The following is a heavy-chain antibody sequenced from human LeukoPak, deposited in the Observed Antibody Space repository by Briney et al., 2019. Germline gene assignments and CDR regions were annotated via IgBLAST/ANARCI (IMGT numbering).Heavy chain of an antibody. J-gene: IGHJ6*03. D-gene: IGHD2-2*01. CDR2: ISYDGSNK. Sequence: PGGSLRLSCAASGFTFSSYAMHWVRQAPGKGLEWVAVISYDGSNKYYADSVKGRFTISRDNSKNTLYLQMNSLRAEDTAVYYCASDYEDIVVVPAANLKNYYYYMDVWGKGTTVTVSS. V-gene: IGHV3-30-3*01. CDR1: GFTFSSYA. CDR3: ASDYEDIVVVPAANLKNYYYYMDV.